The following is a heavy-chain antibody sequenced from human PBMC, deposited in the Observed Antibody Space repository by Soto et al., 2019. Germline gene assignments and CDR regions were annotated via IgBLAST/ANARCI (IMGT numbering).Heavy chain of an antibody. CDR1: GFTFSNAW. J-gene: IGHJ6*02. CDR3: TTDLGLAVAGYYNYCMDV. CDR2: IKSKTDGGTT. V-gene: IGHV3-15*01. Sequence: PGGSLRLSCAASGFTFSNAWMSWVRQATGKGLEWVGRIKSKTDGGTTDYSALVKGRFTISRDDSKNTLYLKMNSLKTEDTAVYYCTTDLGLAVAGYYNYCMDVWGQGTTVTVSS. D-gene: IGHD6-19*01.